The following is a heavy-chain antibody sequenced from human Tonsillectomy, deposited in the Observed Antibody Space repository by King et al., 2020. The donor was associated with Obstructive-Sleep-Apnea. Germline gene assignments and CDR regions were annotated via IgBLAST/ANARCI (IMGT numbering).Heavy chain of an antibody. V-gene: IGHV4-38-2*02. CDR3: ARGPMTTVTRACYFAY. J-gene: IGHJ4*02. CDR1: GFSFTSDYC. Sequence: QLQESGPGLVKPSETLSLTCTVSGFSFTSDYCWGWIRQPPGKGLEWIGSVSRSGSTYYNPSLKSRVTVSVDTSKTQFSLKLSSVTAADTAIYYCARGPMTTVTRACYFAYWGQGTVVTVSS. CDR2: VSRSGST. D-gene: IGHD4-17*01.